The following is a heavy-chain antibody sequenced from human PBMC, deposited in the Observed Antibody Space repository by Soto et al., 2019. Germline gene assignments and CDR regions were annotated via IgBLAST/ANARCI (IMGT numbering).Heavy chain of an antibody. CDR1: GGSISSGGYY. V-gene: IGHV4-31*03. D-gene: IGHD3-10*01. CDR3: ARVFGFGGMDV. J-gene: IGHJ6*02. Sequence: QVQLQESGPGLVKPSQTLSLTCTVSGGSISSGGYYWSWIRQHPGKGLEWIGYIYYSGSTYYNPSLKGRFTVPVDTSKNQFSLKLSSVTAADTAVYYCARVFGFGGMDVWGQGTTVTVSS. CDR2: IYYSGST.